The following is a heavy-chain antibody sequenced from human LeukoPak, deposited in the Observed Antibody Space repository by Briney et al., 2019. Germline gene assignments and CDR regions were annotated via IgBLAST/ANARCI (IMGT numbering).Heavy chain of an antibody. CDR2: INPNSGGT. Sequence: ASVKVSCKASGYIFTGYYMHWVRQAPGQGLEWMGWINPNSGGTNYAQKFQGRVTMTRDTSISTAYMELSRLRSDDTAVYYCARYVGYCSGGSCYSGWFDPWGQGTLVTVSS. J-gene: IGHJ5*02. CDR3: ARYVGYCSGGSCYSGWFDP. D-gene: IGHD2-15*01. V-gene: IGHV1-2*02. CDR1: GYIFTGYY.